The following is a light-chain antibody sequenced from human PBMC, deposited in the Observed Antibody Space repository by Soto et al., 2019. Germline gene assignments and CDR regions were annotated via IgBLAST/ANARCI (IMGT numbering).Light chain of an antibody. V-gene: IGKV3-20*01. Sequence: IGLTLSPATLSLSPGERATLSCRASQSVSSSYLAWYQQKPGQAPRLLIYGASSRATGIPDRFSGSGSGTDFTLTISRLEPEDFAVYYCQQYGSSLITFGQGTRLEIK. CDR2: GAS. CDR3: QQYGSSLIT. J-gene: IGKJ5*01. CDR1: QSVSSSY.